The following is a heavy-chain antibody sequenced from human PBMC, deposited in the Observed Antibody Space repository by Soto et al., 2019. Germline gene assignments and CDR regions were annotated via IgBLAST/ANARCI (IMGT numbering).Heavy chain of an antibody. CDR3: AKVHQPVRKIGWRLDP. D-gene: IGHD3-22*01. CDR2: ISWNSGSI. J-gene: IGHJ5*02. CDR1: GFIFDDFA. V-gene: IGHV3-9*01. Sequence: EVQLVESGGGLVQPGRSLRLSCAASGFIFDDFAMHWVRQVPGKGLEWVSGISWNSGSIGYADSVKGRFTISRDDAKNSLYLQMNSLRAEDTALYYCAKVHQPVRKIGWRLDPWGQGTLVTVSS.